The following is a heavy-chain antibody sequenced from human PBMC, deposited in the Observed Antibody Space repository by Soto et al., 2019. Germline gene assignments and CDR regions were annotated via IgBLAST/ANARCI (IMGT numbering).Heavy chain of an antibody. V-gene: IGHV1-18*01. J-gene: IGHJ4*02. CDR2: ISAYNGNT. CDR3: ARDWGYYSSTAGNDY. CDR1: GYTFTSYG. Sequence: VQLVQSGAEVKKPGASVKVSCQASGYTFTSYGISWVRQAPGQGLEGMGWISAYNGNTNYAQKLQGRVTMTTDTSTSTAYMELRSLRSDDTAVYYCARDWGYYSSTAGNDYWGQGTLVTVSS. D-gene: IGHD3-16*01.